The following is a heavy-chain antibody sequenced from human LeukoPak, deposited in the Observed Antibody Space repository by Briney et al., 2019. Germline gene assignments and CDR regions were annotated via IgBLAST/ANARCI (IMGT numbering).Heavy chain of an antibody. CDR1: GFTFSSYS. CDR2: ISSSSSTI. D-gene: IGHD6-19*01. CDR3: ARGQTNSSGWYYFDY. J-gene: IGHJ4*02. V-gene: IGHV3-48*01. Sequence: GGSLRLSCAASGFTFSSYSMNWVRQAPGKGLEWVSYISSSSSTIYYADSVKGRFTISRDNAKNSLYLQMNSLRAEDTAVYYCARGQTNSSGWYYFDYWGQGTLVTVSS.